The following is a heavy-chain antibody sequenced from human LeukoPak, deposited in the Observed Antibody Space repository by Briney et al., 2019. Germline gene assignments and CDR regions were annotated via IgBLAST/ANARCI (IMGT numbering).Heavy chain of an antibody. D-gene: IGHD3-3*01. J-gene: IGHJ4*02. V-gene: IGHV3-48*01. CDR1: GFTFSSYS. CDR2: ISSSSSTI. Sequence: GESLRLSCAASGFTFSSYSMNWVRQAPGKGLEWVSYISSSSSTIYYADSVKGRFTISRDNAKNSLYLQMNSLRAEDTAVYYCARDYDFWSGPPLDYWGQGTLVTVSS. CDR3: ARDYDFWSGPPLDY.